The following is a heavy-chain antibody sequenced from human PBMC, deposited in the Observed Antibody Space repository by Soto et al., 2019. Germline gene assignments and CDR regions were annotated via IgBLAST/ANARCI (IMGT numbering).Heavy chain of an antibody. D-gene: IGHD3-10*01. V-gene: IGHV1-18*01. CDR3: AASGSQFPYYYYMDV. Sequence: ASVKVSCKASGYTFTSYGISWVRQAPGQGLEWMGWISAYNGNTNYAQKLQGRVTMTTDTSTSTAYMELRSLRSDDTAVYYCAASGSQFPYYYYMDVWGKGTTVTVSS. CDR2: ISAYNGNT. J-gene: IGHJ6*03. CDR1: GYTFTSYG.